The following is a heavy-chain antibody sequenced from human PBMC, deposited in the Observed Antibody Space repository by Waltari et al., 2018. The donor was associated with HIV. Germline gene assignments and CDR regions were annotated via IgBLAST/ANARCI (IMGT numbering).Heavy chain of an antibody. CDR3: ARALTIGPGGY. D-gene: IGHD4-17*01. CDR1: GFSLSDFS. CDR2: ISSLSCYI. V-gene: IGHV3-21*01. Sequence: EVQLVESGGGLVNPGGSLRLSCAASGFSLSDFSMNWVRQAPGKGLELFSSISSLSCYIYYAYSVKGRFTISSDNAKNSLFLQINSLRADDTAVYYCARALTIGPGGYWGQGTLVTVSS. J-gene: IGHJ4*02.